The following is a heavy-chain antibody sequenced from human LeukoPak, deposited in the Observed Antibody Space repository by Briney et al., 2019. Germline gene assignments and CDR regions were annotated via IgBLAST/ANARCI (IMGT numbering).Heavy chain of an antibody. D-gene: IGHD6-13*01. CDR2: IYYTGST. Sequence: PSETLSLTCTVSGGSINSGDYYWSWIRQHPGKGLEWIGYIYYTGSTYYNPSLKSRVTISVDTSKNHFPLKLSSVTAADTAVYYCARDLAAAGSDYFDYWGQGSLVTVSS. V-gene: IGHV4-31*03. CDR1: GGSINSGDYY. J-gene: IGHJ4*02. CDR3: ARDLAAAGSDYFDY.